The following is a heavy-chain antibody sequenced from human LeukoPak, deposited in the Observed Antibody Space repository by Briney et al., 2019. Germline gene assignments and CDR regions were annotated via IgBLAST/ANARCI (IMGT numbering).Heavy chain of an antibody. D-gene: IGHD3-22*01. V-gene: IGHV3-20*04. CDR2: INWNGGST. J-gene: IGHJ4*02. CDR3: ARGGFYDSSGYHDY. CDR1: GFTFDDYG. Sequence: GGSLRLSCAASGFTFDDYGMSWVRQAPGKGLEWVSGINWNGGSTGYADSVKGRFTISRDNSKNTLYLQMNSLRAEDTAVYYCARGGFYDSSGYHDYWGQGTLVTVSS.